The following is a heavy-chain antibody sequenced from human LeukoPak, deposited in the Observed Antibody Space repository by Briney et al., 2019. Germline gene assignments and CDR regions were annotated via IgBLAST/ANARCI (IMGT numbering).Heavy chain of an antibody. V-gene: IGHV3-23*01. D-gene: IGHD6-13*01. Sequence: GGSLRLSCAASGFTFSSYALSWVRQAPGKGLEWVSAISGSGGSTYYADSVKGRFTISRDNSKNTLYLQMNSLRAEDTAVYYCAKCSGYSSSWYVDYFDYWGQGTLVTVSS. CDR2: ISGSGGST. CDR3: AKCSGYSSSWYVDYFDY. CDR1: GFTFSSYA. J-gene: IGHJ4*02.